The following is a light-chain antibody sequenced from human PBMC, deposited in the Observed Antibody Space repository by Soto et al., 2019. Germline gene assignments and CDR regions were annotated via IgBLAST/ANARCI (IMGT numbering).Light chain of an antibody. V-gene: IGKV3-20*01. J-gene: IGKJ2*01. CDR2: RAS. CDR1: QSVSSNY. Sequence: EIVLTQSPGTLSLSPGERATLSCRASQSVSSNYLAWYQQKPGKAPRLLIYRASSRATGIPDRFGGSGSGTDFTLTISRLEPEDFAVYYCQQYGSSLYTFGEGTKLEIK. CDR3: QQYGSSLYT.